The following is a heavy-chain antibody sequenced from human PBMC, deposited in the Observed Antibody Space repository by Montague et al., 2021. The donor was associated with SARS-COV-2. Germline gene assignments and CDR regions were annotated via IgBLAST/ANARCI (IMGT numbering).Heavy chain of an antibody. CDR2: IHHSGST. V-gene: IGHV4-31*03. CDR3: ARDGDEGYFFEY. Sequence: TLSLTCTVSGASISSDSYYWNWIRQLPGKGLEWIGYIHHSGSTYYTPSLQSRVAISVDTSKNEFSLKMTAVTAADTAVYYCARDGDEGYFFEYWGKGLLVTVSS. CDR1: GASISSDSYY. J-gene: IGHJ4*02. D-gene: IGHD2/OR15-2a*01.